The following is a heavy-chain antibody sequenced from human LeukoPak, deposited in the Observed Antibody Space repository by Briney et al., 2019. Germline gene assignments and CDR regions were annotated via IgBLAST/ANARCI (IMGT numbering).Heavy chain of an antibody. V-gene: IGHV4-31*03. CDR2: IYYSGST. CDR3: ARDRAYDFWSGYPYYYYGMDV. CDR1: GGSISSSSYY. Sequence: SETLSLTCTVSGGSISSSSYYWGWIRQPPGKGLEWIGYIYYSGSTYYNPSLKSRVTISVDTSKNQFSLKLSSVTAADTAVYYCARDRAYDFWSGYPYYYYGMDVWGQGTTVTVSS. D-gene: IGHD3-3*01. J-gene: IGHJ6*02.